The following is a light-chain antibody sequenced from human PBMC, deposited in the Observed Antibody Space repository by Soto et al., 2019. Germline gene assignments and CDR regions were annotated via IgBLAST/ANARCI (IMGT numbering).Light chain of an antibody. CDR1: SSNIGSNT. CDR2: SNN. CDR3: AAWDDSLNARV. J-gene: IGLJ3*02. V-gene: IGLV1-44*01. Sequence: QSVLTQPPSASGTPGQRVTISCSGSSSNIGSNTVNWYQQLPGTAPKLLIDSNNERPSGAPDRFSGSKSGTSASLAISGLQSEDEADYYCAAWDDSLNARVFGGGTQLTVL.